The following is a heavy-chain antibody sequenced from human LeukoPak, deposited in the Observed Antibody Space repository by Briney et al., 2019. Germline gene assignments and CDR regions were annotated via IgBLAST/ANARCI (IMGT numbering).Heavy chain of an antibody. CDR1: GDSISSGDYY. D-gene: IGHD3-22*01. V-gene: IGHV4-61*02. Sequence: SETLSLTCTVSGDSISSGDYYWSWIRQPAGKGLEWIGRISSSGSTNYNPSLKSRVTISVDTSKNQFSLKLSSVTAAHTAVYFWARGPYSYDSSGAFDIWGQGTMVTVSS. CDR2: ISSSGST. J-gene: IGHJ3*02. CDR3: ARGPYSYDSSGAFDI.